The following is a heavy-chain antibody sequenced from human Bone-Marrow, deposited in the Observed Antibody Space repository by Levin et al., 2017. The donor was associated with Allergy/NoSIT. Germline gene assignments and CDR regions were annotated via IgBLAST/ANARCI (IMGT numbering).Heavy chain of an antibody. J-gene: IGHJ4*02. V-gene: IGHV3-23*01. CDR3: AKYYGDS. Sequence: GGSLRLSCAASQFTFSSCPMSWVRQAPGKGLEWVSTISDSGDSTYYADSVKGRFTISRDNSKNTLYLQMSSLRAEDTAVYYCAKYYGDSCGQGTLVTVSS. CDR1: QFTFSSCP. CDR2: ISDSGDST.